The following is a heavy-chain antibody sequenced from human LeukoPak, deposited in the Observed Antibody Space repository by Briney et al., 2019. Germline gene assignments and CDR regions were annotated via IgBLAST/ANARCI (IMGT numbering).Heavy chain of an antibody. Sequence: KSSETLSLTCTVSGASISNHYWSWIRQPPGKGLEWIGYIYYSGTTNYNPSLKSRVTISVDTSKNQFSLQLSSVTPADTAVYYCARYVGYYCESKSIDSWGQGTLVTVSS. CDR2: IYYSGTT. V-gene: IGHV4-59*11. J-gene: IGHJ4*02. D-gene: IGHD3-22*01. CDR3: ARYVGYYCESKSIDS. CDR1: GASISNHY.